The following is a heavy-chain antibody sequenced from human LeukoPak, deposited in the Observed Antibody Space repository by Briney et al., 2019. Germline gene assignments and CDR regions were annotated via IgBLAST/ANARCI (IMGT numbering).Heavy chain of an antibody. CDR2: INSDGSST. Sequence: GGSLRLSCAASGFTFSSYWMHWVRHAPGKGLVWVSRINSDGSSTSYADSVKGRFTISRDNAKNTLYLQMNSLRAEDTAVYYCARVDQGQQLAHYDYWGQGTLVTVSS. CDR1: GFTFSSYW. J-gene: IGHJ4*02. CDR3: ARVDQGQQLAHYDY. D-gene: IGHD6-13*01. V-gene: IGHV3-74*01.